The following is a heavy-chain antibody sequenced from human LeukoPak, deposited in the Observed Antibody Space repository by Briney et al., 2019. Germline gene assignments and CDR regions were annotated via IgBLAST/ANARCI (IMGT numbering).Heavy chain of an antibody. CDR3: ARRSSSGWSAFDI. CDR2: IYYSGST. V-gene: IGHV4-59*01. CDR1: GGSISSYY. J-gene: IGHJ3*02. D-gene: IGHD6-19*01. Sequence: SETLSLTCTVSGGSISSYYWSWIRQPPGKGLEWIGYIYYSGSTNHNPSLKSRVTISVDTSKNQFSLKLSSVTAADTAVYYCARRSSSGWSAFDIWGQGTMVTVSS.